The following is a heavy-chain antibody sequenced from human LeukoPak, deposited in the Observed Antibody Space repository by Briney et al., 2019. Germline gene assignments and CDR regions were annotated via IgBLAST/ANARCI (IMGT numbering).Heavy chain of an antibody. CDR3: ARDGAAGTDY. CDR2: ISSSSSTI. D-gene: IGHD6-13*01. Sequence: GGSLRLSCAASGFTFSSYSMNWVRQAPGKGLEWVSSISSSSSTIYYADSVKGRFTISRDNAKNSLYLQMNSLRAEDTAVYYCARDGAAGTDYWGQGTLVTVSS. CDR1: GFTFSSYS. J-gene: IGHJ4*02. V-gene: IGHV3-48*01.